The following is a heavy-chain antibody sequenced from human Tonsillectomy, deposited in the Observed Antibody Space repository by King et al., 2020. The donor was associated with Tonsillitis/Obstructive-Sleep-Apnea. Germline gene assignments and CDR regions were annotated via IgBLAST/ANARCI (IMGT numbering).Heavy chain of an antibody. CDR2: IKQDGSEK. CDR1: GFTFSSYW. D-gene: IGHD1-26*01. V-gene: IGHV3-7*04. J-gene: IGHJ4*02. Sequence: VQLVESGGGLVQPGGSLRLSCAASGFTFSSYWMNWVRQAPGKGLEWVANIKQDGSEKYYVDSVKGRFTISRDNAKNSLYLQMNSLRAEDTAVYYCARSFTDASGRYFGFDYWGQGTLVTVSS. CDR3: ARSFTDASGRYFGFDY.